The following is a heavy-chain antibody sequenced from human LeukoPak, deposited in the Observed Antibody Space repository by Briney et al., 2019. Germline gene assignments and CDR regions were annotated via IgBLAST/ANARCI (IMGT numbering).Heavy chain of an antibody. CDR3: ARDGMDV. Sequence: GGSLTLSCTPSGFTFSSYSMNWVRHAPGKGLEWVSSISSSSSYIYYADSVRRRFTISRDNPKNSLYLQMNCLRAEDTAVYYCARDGMDVWGQGTTVSVSS. CDR1: GFTFSSYS. J-gene: IGHJ6*02. CDR2: ISSSSSYI. V-gene: IGHV3-21*01.